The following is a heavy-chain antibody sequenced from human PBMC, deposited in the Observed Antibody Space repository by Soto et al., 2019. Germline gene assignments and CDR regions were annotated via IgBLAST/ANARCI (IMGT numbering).Heavy chain of an antibody. CDR2: IYYSGST. J-gene: IGHJ5*02. CDR3: VRAFGVVVVADTLVVNWFDP. D-gene: IGHD2-15*01. Sequence: SETLSLTCTVSGGSISTGGYYWSWIRQHPGKGLEWIGYIYYSGSTYYNPSLKSRVTISVDTSKNQFSLKLSSVTAADTAVYYCVRAFGVVVVADTLVVNWFDPWGQGTLVTVSS. V-gene: IGHV4-31*03. CDR1: GGSISTGGYY.